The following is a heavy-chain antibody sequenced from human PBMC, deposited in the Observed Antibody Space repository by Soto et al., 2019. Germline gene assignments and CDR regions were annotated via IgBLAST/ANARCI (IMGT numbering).Heavy chain of an antibody. CDR3: AKERDIVVVVAPLDY. D-gene: IGHD2-15*01. J-gene: IGHJ4*02. CDR2: ISYDGSNK. Sequence: QVQLVESGGGVVQPGRSLRLSCAASGFTFSSYGMHWVRQAPGKRLGWVAVISYDGSNKYYADSVKGRFTISRDNSKNTLYLQMNSLRAEDTAVYYCAKERDIVVVVAPLDYWGQGHLVTVSS. CDR1: GFTFSSYG. V-gene: IGHV3-30*18.